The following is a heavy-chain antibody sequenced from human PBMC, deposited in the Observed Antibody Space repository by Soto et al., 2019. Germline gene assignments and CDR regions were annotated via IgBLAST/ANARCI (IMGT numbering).Heavy chain of an antibody. Sequence: SETLSLTCTVSGGSISSGGYYWSWIRQHPGKGLEWIGYIYYSGSTYYNPSLKSRVTISVDTSKNQFSLKLSSVTAADTAVYYCARTNVAMVRGVLEYYFDYWGQGTLVTVSS. CDR2: IYYSGST. V-gene: IGHV4-31*03. CDR3: ARTNVAMVRGVLEYYFDY. J-gene: IGHJ4*02. CDR1: GGSISSGGYY. D-gene: IGHD3-10*01.